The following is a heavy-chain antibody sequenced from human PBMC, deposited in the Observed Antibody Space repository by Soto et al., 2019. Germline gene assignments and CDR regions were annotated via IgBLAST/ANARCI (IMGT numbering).Heavy chain of an antibody. J-gene: IGHJ6*02. CDR2: INYSGRA. Sequence: PSETLSLTCSVSSGSISSSDYYWSLVRQPPGKGLEWIGYINYSGRAYYKPSLKSRVSISIDTSKNQFSLRLTSVTAADTAVYFCARFGTLGKDYGVEVWGQGTTVTVSS. D-gene: IGHD3-16*01. CDR3: ARFGTLGKDYGVEV. V-gene: IGHV4-30-4*01. CDR1: SGSISSSDYY.